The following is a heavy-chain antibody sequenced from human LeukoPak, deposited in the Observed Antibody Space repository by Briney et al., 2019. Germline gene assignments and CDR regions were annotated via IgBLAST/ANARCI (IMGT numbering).Heavy chain of an antibody. V-gene: IGHV4-39*01. D-gene: IGHD3-16*01. Sequence: KASETLSLTCTVSGRSISSSSYYWGWIRQPPGKGLEWVGSIYYSGSTYYNPSLKSRVTISVDTSKNQFSLKLSSVTAADTAGYYCAWGRGPPPWFDPWGQGTLVTVSS. CDR1: GRSISSSSYY. CDR2: IYYSGST. CDR3: AWGRGPPPWFDP. J-gene: IGHJ5*02.